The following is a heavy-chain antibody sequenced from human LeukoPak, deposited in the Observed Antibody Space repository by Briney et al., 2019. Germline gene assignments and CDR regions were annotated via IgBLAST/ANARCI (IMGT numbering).Heavy chain of an antibody. V-gene: IGHV3-9*01. D-gene: IGHD3-10*01. CDR3: AKARGSGSYYSNWFDP. CDR1: GFTFSSYG. Sequence: GGSLRLSCAAPGFTFSSYGMHWVRQAPGKGLEWVSGISWNSGSIGYADSVKGRFTISRDNAKNSLYLQMNSLRAEDTALNYCAKARGSGSYYSNWFDPWGQGTLVTVSS. J-gene: IGHJ5*02. CDR2: ISWNSGSI.